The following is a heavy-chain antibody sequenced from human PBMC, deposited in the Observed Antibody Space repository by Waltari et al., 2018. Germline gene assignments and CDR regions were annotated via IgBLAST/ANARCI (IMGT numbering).Heavy chain of an antibody. CDR3: ARDTSRYDFWSGYPGWFDP. Sequence: QVQLQESGPGLAKPSETLSLTCTVSGGSISSHYWSWIRQPPGKGLEWIGYIYYSGSTNYNPSLKSRVTISVDTSKNQFSLKLSSVTAADTAVYYCARDTSRYDFWSGYPGWFDPWGQGTLVTVSS. V-gene: IGHV4-59*11. D-gene: IGHD3-3*01. CDR2: IYYSGST. J-gene: IGHJ5*02. CDR1: GGSISSHY.